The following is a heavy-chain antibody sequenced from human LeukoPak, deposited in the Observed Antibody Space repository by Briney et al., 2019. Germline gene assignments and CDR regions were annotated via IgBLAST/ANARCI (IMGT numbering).Heavy chain of an antibody. D-gene: IGHD3-22*01. CDR3: ARHSHYDPNFDY. J-gene: IGHJ4*02. CDR2: IYYSGST. Sequence: SETLSLTCTVSGGSISSYYWSWIRQPPGKGLEWIGYIYYSGSTNYNPSLKSRVTISVDTSKNQFSLKLSSVTAADTAVYYCARHSHYDPNFDYWGQGTLVTVSS. V-gene: IGHV4-59*08. CDR1: GGSISSYY.